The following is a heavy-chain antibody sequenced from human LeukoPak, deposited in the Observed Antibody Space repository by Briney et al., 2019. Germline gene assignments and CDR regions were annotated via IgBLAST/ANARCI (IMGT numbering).Heavy chain of an antibody. V-gene: IGHV4-31*03. D-gene: IGHD1-26*01. CDR2: VYYSGST. CDR3: ARHGASGSYLYYFDY. Sequence: SETLSLTCTVSGSSISSGGEYWSWLRHLPGKGLEWIGYVYYSGSTYYNPSLESRITMSVDTTENQFSLKLTSVTAADTAVYFCARHGASGSYLYYFDYWGQGTLVTVSS. CDR1: GSSISSGGEY. J-gene: IGHJ4*02.